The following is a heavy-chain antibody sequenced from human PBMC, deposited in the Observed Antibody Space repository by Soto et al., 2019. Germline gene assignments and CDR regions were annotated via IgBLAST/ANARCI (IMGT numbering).Heavy chain of an antibody. V-gene: IGHV1-2*02. D-gene: IGHD4-17*01. CDR1: GYTFAAYY. CDR2: INPTSGGT. CDR3: AREPDYGHYWGYFFDA. J-gene: IGHJ4*02. Sequence: QVQLVQSGAEVKKPGASVKVSCKTSGYTFAAYYIHWIRQAPGQGLEWMGWINPTSGGTVYAQNLQDRVTMTRDTSISTAYMELRRLNSADTAVYYCAREPDYGHYWGYFFDAWGQGTPVTVSS.